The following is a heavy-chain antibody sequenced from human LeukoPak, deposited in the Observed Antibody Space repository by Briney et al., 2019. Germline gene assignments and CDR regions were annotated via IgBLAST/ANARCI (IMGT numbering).Heavy chain of an antibody. CDR1: GYNFTNYW. CDR2: IYPDDSDT. Sequence: GESLKISCQASGYNFTNYWLGWVRPMSGKGLEWMGFIYPDDSDTTYSPSFRGQVTISADRSSSTAYLLWSSLEASDTAIYYCVRSFGYWGQGTLVTVSS. D-gene: IGHD3-10*01. J-gene: IGHJ4*02. V-gene: IGHV5-51*01. CDR3: VRSFGY.